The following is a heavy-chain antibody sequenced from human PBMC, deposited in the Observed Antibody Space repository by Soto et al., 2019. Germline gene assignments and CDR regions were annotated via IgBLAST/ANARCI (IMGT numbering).Heavy chain of an antibody. V-gene: IGHV3-23*01. CDR2: ISGSGGNT. Sequence: PGGSLRLSCTDFGFTFRNYDMIWVRQAPGKGLEWVSGISGSGGNTYYADSVKGRFIVARDNSNNMLFLQMNSLRAEDTAVYYCAKEYDFWSGSFNDYWGLGTLVTVSS. CDR3: AKEYDFWSGSFNDY. CDR1: GFTFRNYD. J-gene: IGHJ4*02. D-gene: IGHD3-3*01.